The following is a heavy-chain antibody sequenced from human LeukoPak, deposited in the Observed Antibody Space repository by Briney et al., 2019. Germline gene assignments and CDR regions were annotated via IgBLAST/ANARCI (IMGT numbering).Heavy chain of an antibody. D-gene: IGHD3-9*01. CDR2: IYISGST. J-gene: IGHJ4*02. Sequence: PSETLSLTCTVSGGSISSGSYYWSWIRQPAGNGLEWIGRIYISGSTNYSPSLKSRVTISVDTSKNQFSLKLNSVTAADTAVYYCVRGGYFDWLPIDYWGQGTLVTVSS. V-gene: IGHV4-61*02. CDR1: GGSISSGSYY. CDR3: VRGGYFDWLPIDY.